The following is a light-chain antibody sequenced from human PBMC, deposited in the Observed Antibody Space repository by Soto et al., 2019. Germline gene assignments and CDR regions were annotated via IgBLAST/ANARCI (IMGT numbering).Light chain of an antibody. Sequence: QSVLTQPSSVSGAPGQRVTISCTGSRSNIGAAYDVHWYQQVPGTAPKLIIYGDNNRPSGVPDRFSGSKSGTSASLGITGLQAEDEADFYCQSYDSSLGASVFGSGTKLTVL. CDR3: QSYDSSLGASV. V-gene: IGLV1-40*01. CDR2: GDN. CDR1: RSNIGAAYD. J-gene: IGLJ1*01.